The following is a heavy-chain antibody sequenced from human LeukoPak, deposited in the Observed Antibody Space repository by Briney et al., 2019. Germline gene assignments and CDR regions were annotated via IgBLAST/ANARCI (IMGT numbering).Heavy chain of an antibody. CDR1: GFSFSTYA. D-gene: IGHD2-21*01. J-gene: IGHJ4*02. V-gene: IGHV3-23*01. Sequence: GGSLRLPCAASGFSFSTYAMSWVRQAPGKGLEWVSAISGSGVITYYADSVKGRFTISRDTSKNTLYLQMKTLRAEDTALYYCAKGFITYYDYWGQGTLVTVSS. CDR3: AKGFITYYDY. CDR2: ISGSGVIT.